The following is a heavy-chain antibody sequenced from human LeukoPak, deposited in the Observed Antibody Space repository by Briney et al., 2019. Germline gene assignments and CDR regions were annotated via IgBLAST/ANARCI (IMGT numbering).Heavy chain of an antibody. D-gene: IGHD3-10*01. CDR3: AGDGSGSYYNGFDP. CDR2: ISGSGGST. V-gene: IGHV3-23*01. CDR1: GFTFSSYA. J-gene: IGHJ5*02. Sequence: PGGSLRLSCAASGFTFSSYAMSWVRQAPGKGLEWVSAISGSGGSTYYADSVKGRFTISRDNSKNTLYLQMNSLRAEDTAVYYCAGDGSGSYYNGFDPWGQGTLVTVSS.